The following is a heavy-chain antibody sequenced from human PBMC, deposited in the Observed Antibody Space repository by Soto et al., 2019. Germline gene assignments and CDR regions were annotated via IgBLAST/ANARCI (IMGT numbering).Heavy chain of an antibody. D-gene: IGHD6-6*01. Sequence: PGGSLRLSCETSGFTFIKYSMNWVRQAPGKGLEWISHISGNSDSIYYADPVKGRFTISRDNDKRSLYLQMNSLRDEDTAVYYCATDGVAARPGDAFDIWGQGTMVTVSS. CDR3: ATDGVAARPGDAFDI. J-gene: IGHJ3*02. CDR2: ISGNSDSI. V-gene: IGHV3-48*02. CDR1: GFTFIKYS.